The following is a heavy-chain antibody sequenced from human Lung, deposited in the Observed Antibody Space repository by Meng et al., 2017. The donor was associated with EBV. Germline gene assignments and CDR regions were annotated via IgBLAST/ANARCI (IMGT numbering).Heavy chain of an antibody. CDR1: GFAFRSYG. V-gene: IGHV3-21*02. J-gene: IGHJ4*02. CDR2: ITSSSDYI. Sequence: EVQLVESGGXLVKPGGSLGLSCVGSGFAFRSYGMYWVRQAPGKGLGGVSSITSSSDYIHYADSVKGRFTISRDNAKNSLDLQMTSLRAGDTAVYYCTRGRYCLDFWGQGALVTVAS. CDR3: TRGRYCLDF. D-gene: IGHD2-15*01.